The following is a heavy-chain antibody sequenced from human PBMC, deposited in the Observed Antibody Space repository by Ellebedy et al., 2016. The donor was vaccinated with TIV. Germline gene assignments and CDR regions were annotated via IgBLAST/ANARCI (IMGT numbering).Heavy chain of an antibody. CDR3: ARGKIAVTTYDY. D-gene: IGHD4-17*01. J-gene: IGHJ4*02. Sequence: MPSETLSLTCAVYGGSFSGYYWSWIRQPPGKGLEWIGEINHSGSTNYNPSLKSRVTISVDTSKNQFSLKLSSVTAADTAVYYCARGKIAVTTYDYWGQGTLVTVSS. CDR1: GGSFSGYY. V-gene: IGHV4-34*01. CDR2: INHSGST.